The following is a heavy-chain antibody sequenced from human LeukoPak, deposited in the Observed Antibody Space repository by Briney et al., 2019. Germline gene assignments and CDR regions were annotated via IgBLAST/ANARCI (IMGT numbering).Heavy chain of an antibody. CDR2: IKPDGSEK. V-gene: IGHV3-7*01. Sequence: GGSLRLSCAASGFTFSSYWMSWVRQAPGKGLEWVANIKPDGSEKYYVDSVKGRFTISRDNAKNSLYLQMNSLRAEDTAVYYCARDSSNLSRGHYYYYGMDVWGQGTTVTVSS. CDR1: GFTFSSYW. CDR3: ARDSSNLSRGHYYYYGMDV. J-gene: IGHJ6*02.